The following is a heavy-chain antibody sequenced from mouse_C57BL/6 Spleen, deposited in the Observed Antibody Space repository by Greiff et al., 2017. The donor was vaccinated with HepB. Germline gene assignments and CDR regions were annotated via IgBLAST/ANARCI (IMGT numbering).Heavy chain of an antibody. D-gene: IGHD2-12*01. V-gene: IGHV1-82*01. CDR2: IYPGDGDT. CDR3: ARGGYDEDFDY. CDR1: GYAFSSSW. J-gene: IGHJ2*01. Sequence: QVQLQQSGPELVKPGASVKISCKASGYAFSSSWMNWVKQRPGKGLEWIGRIYPGDGDTNYNGKFKGKATLTADKSSSTAYMQLSSLTSEDSAVYFCARGGYDEDFDYWGQGTTLTVSS.